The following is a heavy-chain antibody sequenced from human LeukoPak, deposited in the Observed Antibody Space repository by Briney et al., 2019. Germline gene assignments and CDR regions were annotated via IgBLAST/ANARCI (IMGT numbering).Heavy chain of an antibody. CDR1: GGTFSSYA. CDR3: AREWTHCSSTSCYDYFDY. V-gene: IGHV1-69*06. CDR2: IIPIFGTA. D-gene: IGHD2-2*01. Sequence: SVKVSCKASGGTFSSYAISWVRQAPGQGLQWMGGIIPIFGTANYAQKFQGRVTITADKSTSTAYMELSSLRSEDTAVYYCAREWTHCSSTSCYDYFDYWGQGTLVTVSS. J-gene: IGHJ4*02.